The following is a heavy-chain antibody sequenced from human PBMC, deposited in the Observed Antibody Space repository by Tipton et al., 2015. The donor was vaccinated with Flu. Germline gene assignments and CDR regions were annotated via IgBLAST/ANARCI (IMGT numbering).Heavy chain of an antibody. D-gene: IGHD7-27*01. Sequence: SLRLSCAASGFTFSSYEMNGVRQAPGKGLEWVSYISSSGDTISYADSVRGRFTISRDNTKKSLYLQLNSLRAEDTANYYCATLTGDDYWGQGIMVTVSS. CDR1: GFTFSSYE. V-gene: IGHV3-48*03. J-gene: IGHJ4*02. CDR2: ISSSGDTI. CDR3: ATLTGDDY.